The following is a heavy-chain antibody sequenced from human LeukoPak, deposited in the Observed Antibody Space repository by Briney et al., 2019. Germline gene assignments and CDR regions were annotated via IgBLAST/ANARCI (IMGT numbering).Heavy chain of an antibody. Sequence: SETLSLTCTVSGGSISSYYWSWIRQPPGKGLEWIGYIYYSGSTNYNPSLKSRVTISVDTSKNQFSLKLSSVTAADTAVYYCARVRYFDWLQYYYYYMDVWGKGTTVTVSS. D-gene: IGHD3-9*01. J-gene: IGHJ6*03. CDR2: IYYSGST. V-gene: IGHV4-59*01. CDR3: ARVRYFDWLQYYYYYMDV. CDR1: GGSISSYY.